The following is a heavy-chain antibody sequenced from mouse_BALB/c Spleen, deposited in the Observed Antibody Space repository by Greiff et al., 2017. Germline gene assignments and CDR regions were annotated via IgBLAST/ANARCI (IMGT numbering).Heavy chain of an antibody. J-gene: IGHJ4*01. CDR1: GFTFSSFG. Sequence: EVHLVESGGGLVQPGGSRKLSCAASGFTFSSFGMHWVRQAPEKGLEWVAYISSGSSTIYYADTVKGRFTISRDNPKNTLFLQMTSLRSEDTAMYYCARGGYPYAMDYWGQGTSVTVSS. V-gene: IGHV5-17*02. CDR3: ARGGYPYAMDY. CDR2: ISSGSSTI. D-gene: IGHD3-1*01.